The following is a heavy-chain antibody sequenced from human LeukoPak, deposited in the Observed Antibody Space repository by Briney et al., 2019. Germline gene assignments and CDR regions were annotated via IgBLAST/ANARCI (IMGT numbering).Heavy chain of an antibody. CDR3: ARDLTDYSGSYRRLFFDP. CDR2: IIPILGIA. J-gene: IGHJ5*02. D-gene: IGHD1-26*01. V-gene: IGHV1-69*04. CDR1: GYTFTSYG. Sequence: SVKVSCKASGYTFTSYGISWVRQAPGQGLEWMGRIIPILGIANYAQKFQGRVTITADKSTSTAYMELSSLRSEDTAVYYCARDLTDYSGSYRRLFFDPWGQGTLVTVSS.